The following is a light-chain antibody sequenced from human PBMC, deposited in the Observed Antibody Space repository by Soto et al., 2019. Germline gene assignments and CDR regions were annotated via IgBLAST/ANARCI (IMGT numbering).Light chain of an antibody. CDR2: EGS. CDR3: CSYAGSSTYV. CDR1: SSDVGSYNI. V-gene: IGLV2-23*01. Sequence: QSALTQPASVSGSPGQSITISCTGTSSDVGSYNIVSWYQQHPGKAPKLMIYEGSKRPSGVSNRFSGSKSGNTAALTISGRQDADEADYYCCSYAGSSTYVFGTGTKLTVL. J-gene: IGLJ1*01.